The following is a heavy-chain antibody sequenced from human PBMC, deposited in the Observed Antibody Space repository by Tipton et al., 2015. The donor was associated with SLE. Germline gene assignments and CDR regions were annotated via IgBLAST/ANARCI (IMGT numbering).Heavy chain of an antibody. D-gene: IGHD6-19*01. CDR2: LSWDSGSI. J-gene: IGHJ4*02. CDR1: GFRFEDFA. CDR3: AREGYSSGWLY. Sequence: SLRLSCAASGFRFEDFAMHWVRQAPGRGLEWVSGLSWDSGSIGYGDSVRGRFTISRDNAKNSLYLQMNSLRAEDTAVYYCAREGYSSGWLYWGQGTLVTVSS. V-gene: IGHV3-9*01.